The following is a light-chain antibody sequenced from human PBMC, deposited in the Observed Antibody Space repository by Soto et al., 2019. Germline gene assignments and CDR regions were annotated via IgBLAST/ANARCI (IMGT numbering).Light chain of an antibody. CDR2: DVS. J-gene: IGLJ1*01. CDR3: SSYTSSTTLYV. CDR1: SSDVGNYNY. V-gene: IGLV2-14*03. Sequence: ALTQPASVSGSPGQSITISCTGASSDVGNYNYVSWYQQHPGKAPKLIIYDVSNRPSGVSNRFSGSKSGNTASLTISGLQAEDEADYYCSSYTSSTTLYVFGTGTKVT.